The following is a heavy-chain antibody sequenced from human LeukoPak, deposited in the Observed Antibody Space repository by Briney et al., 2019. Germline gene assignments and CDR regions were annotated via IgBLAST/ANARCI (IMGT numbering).Heavy chain of an antibody. V-gene: IGHV3-23*01. J-gene: IGHJ6*04. Sequence: PGGSLRLSCAASGFTFSSYSMNWVRQAPGKGLEWVSAISGSGGSTYYADSVKGRFTISRDNSKNTLYLQMNSLRAEDTAVYYCAKGGCSSTSCFMDVWGKGTTVTVSS. CDR2: ISGSGGST. CDR1: GFTFSSYS. CDR3: AKGGCSSTSCFMDV. D-gene: IGHD2-2*01.